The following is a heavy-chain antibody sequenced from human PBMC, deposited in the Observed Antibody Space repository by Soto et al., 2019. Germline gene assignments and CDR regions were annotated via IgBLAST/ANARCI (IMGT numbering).Heavy chain of an antibody. J-gene: IGHJ4*02. V-gene: IGHV4-34*01. CDR3: ARKYDFWSGSYDY. D-gene: IGHD3-3*01. Sequence: SETLSLTCAVYGGSFSGYYWSWIRQPPGKGLEWIGEINHSGSTNYNPSLKSRVTISVDTSKNQFSLKLSSVTAADTAVYYCARKYDFWSGSYDYWGQGTLVTVSS. CDR1: GGSFSGYY. CDR2: INHSGST.